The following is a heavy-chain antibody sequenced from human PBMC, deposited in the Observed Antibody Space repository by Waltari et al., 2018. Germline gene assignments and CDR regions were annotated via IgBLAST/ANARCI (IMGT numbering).Heavy chain of an antibody. V-gene: IGHV3-7*01. CDR3: ARTRGMPDPRFDY. J-gene: IGHJ4*02. D-gene: IGHD2-2*01. CDR1: GFTFSSYW. Sequence: EVQLVESGGGLVQPGGSLRLSCAASGFTFSSYWMSWVRRAPGKGLEWVANIKQDGSEKYYVDSVKGRFTISRDNAKNSLYLQMNSLRAEDTAVYYCARTRGMPDPRFDYWGQGTLVTVSS. CDR2: IKQDGSEK.